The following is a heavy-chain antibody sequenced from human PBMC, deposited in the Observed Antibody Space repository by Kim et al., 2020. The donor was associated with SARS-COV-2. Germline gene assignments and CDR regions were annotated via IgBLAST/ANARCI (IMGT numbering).Heavy chain of an antibody. CDR3: ARLITMVRGVTGNYYYYGMDV. D-gene: IGHD3-10*01. Sequence: SVKVSCKASGGTFSSYAISWVRQAPGQGLEWMGGIIPIFGTANYAQKFQGRVTITADESTSTAYMELSSLRSEDTAVYYCARLITMVRGVTGNYYYYGMDVWGQGTTVTVSS. J-gene: IGHJ6*02. CDR1: GGTFSSYA. V-gene: IGHV1-69*13. CDR2: IIPIFGTA.